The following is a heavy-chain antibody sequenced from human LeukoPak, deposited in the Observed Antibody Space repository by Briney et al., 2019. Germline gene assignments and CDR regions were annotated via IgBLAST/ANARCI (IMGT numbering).Heavy chain of an antibody. CDR1: GFTFSSYW. Sequence: GGSLRLSCAASGFTFSSYWMSWVRQAPGKGLEWVANIKQDGSEKYYVDSVKGRFTISRDNAKNSLYLQMNSLRAEDTAVYYCAKHRAYSSGWYYYFDYWGQGTLVTVSS. CDR2: IKQDGSEK. J-gene: IGHJ4*02. D-gene: IGHD6-19*01. CDR3: AKHRAYSSGWYYYFDY. V-gene: IGHV3-7*03.